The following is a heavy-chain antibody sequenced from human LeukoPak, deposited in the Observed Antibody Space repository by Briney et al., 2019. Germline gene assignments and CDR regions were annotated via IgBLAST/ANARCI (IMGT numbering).Heavy chain of an antibody. V-gene: IGHV1-2*02. CDR3: ARDILVSDINSKPGILAY. Sequence: ASVKVSCKASVYTFTGYYMHWVRQPPAQGLEWVGWINPNSGGPNYAQKFQGRVTMTRDTSISTAYMELSRLRSDDTAVYYCARDILVSDINSKPGILAYWGQGTLVTVSS. CDR1: VYTFTGYY. D-gene: IGHD3-9*01. J-gene: IGHJ4*02. CDR2: INPNSGGP.